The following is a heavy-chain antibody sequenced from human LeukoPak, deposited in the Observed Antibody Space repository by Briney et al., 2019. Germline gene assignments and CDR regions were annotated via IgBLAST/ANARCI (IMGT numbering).Heavy chain of an antibody. CDR3: ARHVPAYYDSGGEENWFDP. CDR1: GGSISSSSYY. CDR2: IYYSGST. D-gene: IGHD3-9*01. J-gene: IGHJ5*02. Sequence: SETLSLTCTVSGGSISSSSYYWGWIRQPPGKGLEWIGSIYYSGSTYYNPSLKSRVTISVDTSKNQFSLKLSSVTAADTAVYYCARHVPAYYDSGGEENWFDPWGQGTLVTVSS. V-gene: IGHV4-39*01.